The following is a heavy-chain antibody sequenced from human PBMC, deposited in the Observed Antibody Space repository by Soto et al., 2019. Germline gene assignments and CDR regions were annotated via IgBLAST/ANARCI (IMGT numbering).Heavy chain of an antibody. J-gene: IGHJ5*02. CDR1: GFTFGNSW. D-gene: IGHD2-2*01. Sequence: EVQLVESGGDLVQSGGSLRLSCAASGFTFGNSWMTWVRQAPGKGLEWVANINQDGSEKYYVDSVKGRCTISRDNAKNSLYLQLNTLRAEDTAVYYCARDRSSWFDPWGQGPLVTVSS. V-gene: IGHV3-7*01. CDR3: ARDRSSWFDP. CDR2: INQDGSEK.